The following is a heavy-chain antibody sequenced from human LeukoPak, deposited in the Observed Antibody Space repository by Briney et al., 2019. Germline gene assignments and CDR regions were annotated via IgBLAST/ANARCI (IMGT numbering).Heavy chain of an antibody. CDR2: IDYSGST. Sequence: SQTLSLTCAVSGGSISSGGYSWGWIPQPPGTGLEWIGYIDYSGSTNYNPSLKRRVTISVDTSKHQFYLKLSSVAAADTAVYYCARFRANTRLYYFDYWGQGTLVTVSS. V-gene: IGHV4-30-4*07. CDR1: GGSISSGGYS. CDR3: ARFRANTRLYYFDY. D-gene: IGHD3-10*01. J-gene: IGHJ4*02.